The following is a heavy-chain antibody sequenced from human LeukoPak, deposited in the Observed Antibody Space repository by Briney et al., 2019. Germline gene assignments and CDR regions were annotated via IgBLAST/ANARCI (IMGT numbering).Heavy chain of an antibody. CDR2: INHSGST. CDR3: ARDLGGPGGY. Sequence: SETLSLTCAVYGGSLSGYYWSWIRQPPGKGLEWIGEINHSGSTNYNPSLKSRVTISADTSKNQFSLKVNSVTAADTAVYYCARDLGGPGGYWGQGTLVTVSS. CDR1: GGSLSGYY. V-gene: IGHV4-34*01. J-gene: IGHJ4*02.